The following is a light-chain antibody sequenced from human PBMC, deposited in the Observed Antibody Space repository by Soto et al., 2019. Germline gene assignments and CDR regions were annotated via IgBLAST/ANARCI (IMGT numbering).Light chain of an antibody. CDR3: YCAVETDLVL. Sequence: SYELTQPSSVSVSPGQTARITCSGDVLAKKYVRWYQQKPGQAPLMVIYKDTERPSGIPARFSGSTSGTTVTLTISGARVEDEADYYRYCAVETDLVLFGRGTKLTVL. J-gene: IGLJ2*01. CDR2: KDT. CDR1: VLAKKY. V-gene: IGLV3-27*01.